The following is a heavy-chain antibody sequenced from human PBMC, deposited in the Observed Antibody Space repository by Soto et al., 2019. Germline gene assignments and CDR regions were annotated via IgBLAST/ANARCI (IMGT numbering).Heavy chain of an antibody. D-gene: IGHD2-2*01. V-gene: IGHV3-23*01. CDR2: ISGSGGST. J-gene: IGHJ4*02. CDR3: AKDWVLGYCSSTSCYRMALLYFDY. Sequence: AISGSGGSTYYADSVKGRFTISRDNSKNTLYLQMNSLRAEDTAVYYCAKDWVLGYCSSTSCYRMALLYFDYWGQGTLVTVSS.